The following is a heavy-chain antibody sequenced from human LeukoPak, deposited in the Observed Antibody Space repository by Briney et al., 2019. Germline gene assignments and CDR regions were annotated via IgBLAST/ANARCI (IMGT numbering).Heavy chain of an antibody. J-gene: IGHJ2*01. CDR1: GFTFSSYG. CDR2: IWYDGSNK. V-gene: IGHV3-33*01. D-gene: IGHD3-22*01. Sequence: GGSLRLSCAASGFTFSSYGMHWVRQAPGKGLEWVAVIWYDGSNKYYAYSVKGRFTISRDNSKNTLYLQMNSLRAEDTAVYYCARDPYYYDSSGYRLYWYFDLWGRGTLVTVSS. CDR3: ARDPYYYDSSGYRLYWYFDL.